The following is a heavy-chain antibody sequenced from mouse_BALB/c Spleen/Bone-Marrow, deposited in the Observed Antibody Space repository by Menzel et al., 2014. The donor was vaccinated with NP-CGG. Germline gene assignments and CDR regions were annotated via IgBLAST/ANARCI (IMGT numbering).Heavy chain of an antibody. J-gene: IGHJ4*01. D-gene: IGHD4-1*01. CDR2: INPNTDYT. V-gene: IGHV1-7*01. Sequence: QVQLKESGAELAKPGASVKMSCKASGYTFSSYWMHWVKQRPGQGLEWIGYINPNTDYTEYNQKFKDKATLTADKSSSTAYMQLSSLTSEDSAVYYCARKGLGLAMDYRGQGTSVTVSS. CDR1: GYTFSSYW. CDR3: ARKGLGLAMDY.